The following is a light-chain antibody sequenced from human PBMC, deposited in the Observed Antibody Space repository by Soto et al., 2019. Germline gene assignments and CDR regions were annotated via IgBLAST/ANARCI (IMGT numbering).Light chain of an antibody. Sequence: QSALTQPASVSGSPGQSITMSCTGTSSDVGGYDYVSWYQQHPGRAPKLIIYEVSNRPSGASHRFSGSKSGNTASLTISELQAEDEAHYYCCSYTNANTRVFGGGTKVTVL. CDR3: CSYTNANTRV. CDR2: EVS. J-gene: IGLJ3*02. CDR1: SSDVGGYDY. V-gene: IGLV2-14*01.